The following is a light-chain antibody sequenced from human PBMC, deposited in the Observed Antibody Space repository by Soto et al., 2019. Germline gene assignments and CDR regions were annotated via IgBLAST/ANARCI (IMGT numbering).Light chain of an antibody. CDR2: YDS. V-gene: IGLV3-21*04. CDR3: QVWDRSSDHRVV. J-gene: IGLJ2*01. CDR1: NIGTKS. Sequence: SYELTQPPSVSVAPGKTARISCERNNIGTKSVHWYQQKPGQAPVLVIYYDSARPSGIPERFSGSNAGNTATLTISTVEAGDEADYYCQVWDRSSDHRVVFGGGTKFTVL.